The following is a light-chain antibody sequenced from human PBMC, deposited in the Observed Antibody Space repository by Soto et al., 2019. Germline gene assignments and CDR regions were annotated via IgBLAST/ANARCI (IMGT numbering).Light chain of an antibody. CDR3: SSFAGSNTIHV. J-gene: IGLJ1*01. CDR1: SNDVGGYDY. Sequence: HSVLTQPPSASGSPGQSVTISCTGASNDVGGYDYVSWYQQHPGKAPKLIIYEATKRPSGVPDRFSGSKSGNTASLTVSGLQAEDEADYYCSSFAGSNTIHVFGSVSNVTV. V-gene: IGLV2-8*01. CDR2: EAT.